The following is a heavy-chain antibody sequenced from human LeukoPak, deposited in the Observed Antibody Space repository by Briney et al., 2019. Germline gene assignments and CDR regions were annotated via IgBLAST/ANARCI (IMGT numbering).Heavy chain of an antibody. CDR1: GGSISSSNW. J-gene: IGHJ3*02. V-gene: IGHV4-4*02. D-gene: IGHD3-22*01. Sequence: PSETLSLTCAVSGGSISSSNWWSWVRQPPGKGLEWIGEIHHSGSTNYNPSLKSRVTISVDKSKNQFSLKLSSVTAADTAVYYCARDRSYHDSSVDAFDIWGQGTMVTVSS. CDR3: ARDRSYHDSSVDAFDI. CDR2: IHHSGST.